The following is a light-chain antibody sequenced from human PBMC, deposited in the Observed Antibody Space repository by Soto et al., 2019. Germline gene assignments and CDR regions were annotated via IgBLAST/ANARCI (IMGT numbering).Light chain of an antibody. J-gene: IGKJ2*01. CDR3: QQYGDPPYT. CDR2: GAS. V-gene: IGKV3-20*01. CDR1: QSVDSSN. Sequence: EIVLTQSPGTLSLSPGERATLSCRASQSVDSSNLAWYQQKPGQAPRLLIYGASSWATGVPYRFSGSGSGTDFTLTISRLEPEDVAVYYCQQYGDPPYTFGQGTKLELK.